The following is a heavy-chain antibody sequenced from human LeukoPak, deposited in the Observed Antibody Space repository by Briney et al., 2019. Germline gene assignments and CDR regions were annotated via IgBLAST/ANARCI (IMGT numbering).Heavy chain of an antibody. D-gene: IGHD6-6*01. CDR2: ISSSGSTI. CDR3: ASGFSSSPYFDY. V-gene: IGHV3-48*02. Sequence: GGSLRLSCAASGFSFSKFNMNWVRQAPGKGLEWVSYISSSGSTIYYADSVKGRFTISRDNAKNSLFLQMNSLRDEDTAVYYCASGFSSSPYFDYWGQGTLVTVSS. CDR1: GFSFSKFN. J-gene: IGHJ4*02.